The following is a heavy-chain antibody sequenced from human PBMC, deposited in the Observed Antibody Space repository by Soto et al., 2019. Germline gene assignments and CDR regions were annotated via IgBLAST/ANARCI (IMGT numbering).Heavy chain of an antibody. Sequence: LSLTCTVSGGSLSSYYWTWIRQSPGKGLEWIGYVYFSGNTNYNPSLKSRVTISIDTSKNQFSLRLASVTAADTAFYYCGSVRPSGYVLSWGQGTLVTVSS. V-gene: IGHV4-59*01. D-gene: IGHD6-25*01. CDR1: GGSLSSYY. J-gene: IGHJ5*02. CDR3: GSVRPSGYVLS. CDR2: VYFSGNT.